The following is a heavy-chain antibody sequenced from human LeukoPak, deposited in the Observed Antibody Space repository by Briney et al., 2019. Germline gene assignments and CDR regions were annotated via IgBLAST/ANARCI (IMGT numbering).Heavy chain of an antibody. CDR1: GFTFSDYA. D-gene: IGHD7-27*01. CDR3: VSRAGSPWGPFDD. Sequence: PGGSLRLSCAASGFTFSDYAINWVRQAPRKGLEWVSSISRGGVITYYADSVKGRFTISRDNSNNTLYLHMNSLRAEDMAVYYCVSRAGSPWGPFDDWGQGTLVTVSS. J-gene: IGHJ4*02. CDR2: ISRGGVIT. V-gene: IGHV3-23*01.